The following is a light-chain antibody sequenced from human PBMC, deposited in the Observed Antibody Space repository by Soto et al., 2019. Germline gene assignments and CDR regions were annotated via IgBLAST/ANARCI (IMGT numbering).Light chain of an antibody. V-gene: IGKV4-1*01. CDR2: SAS. CDR3: QKYYRTPWT. J-gene: IGKJ1*01. CDR1: QSVLFSSNNKNY. Sequence: DIVMTQSPDSLAVSLGERATINCKSSQSVLFSSNNKNYLAWLQHKPGQPPKLLIYSASSRESGVPDRFSGSGSGTDFTLTIDSMPADDGAVYDCQKYYRTPWTVGQGIKMDIK.